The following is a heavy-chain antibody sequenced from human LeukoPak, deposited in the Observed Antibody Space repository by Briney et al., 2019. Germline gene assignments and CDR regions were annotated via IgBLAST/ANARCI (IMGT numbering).Heavy chain of an antibody. D-gene: IGHD6-19*01. V-gene: IGHV1-18*01. CDR3: ARAPPYYSSGWYYYYYGMDV. CDR1: GYTFTSYG. CDR2: ISAYNGNT. J-gene: IGHJ6*02. Sequence: ASVKVSCKASGYTFTSYGISWVRQAPGQGLEWMGWISAYNGNTNYAQKPQGRVTMTTDTSTSTAYMELRSLRSDDTAVYYCARAPPYYSSGWYYYYYGMDVWGQGTTVTVSS.